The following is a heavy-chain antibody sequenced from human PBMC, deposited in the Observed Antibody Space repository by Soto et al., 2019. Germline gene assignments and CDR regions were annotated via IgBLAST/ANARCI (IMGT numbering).Heavy chain of an antibody. CDR2: IVVGSGNT. Sequence: QMQLVQSGPEVKKPGTSVKVSCKASGFTFTSSAVQWVRQARGQRLEWIGWIVVGSGNTNYAQKFQERVTITRDMSTSTAYMELSSLRSEDTAVYYCAARSGYSGSPYYGMDVWGQGTTVTVSS. D-gene: IGHD1-26*01. CDR1: GFTFTSSA. CDR3: AARSGYSGSPYYGMDV. V-gene: IGHV1-58*01. J-gene: IGHJ6*02.